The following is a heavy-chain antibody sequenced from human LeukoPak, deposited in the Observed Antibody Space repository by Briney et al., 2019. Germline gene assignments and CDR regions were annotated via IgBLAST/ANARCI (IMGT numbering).Heavy chain of an antibody. CDR3: AREGVRYFDWFPVRDAFDI. CDR1: GFTFSSYG. CDR2: LWYDGSNK. J-gene: IGHJ3*02. Sequence: GGSLRLSCAASGFTFSSYGMHWVRQAPGKGLEWVAVLWYDGSNKYYTDSVKGRFTISRDNSKNTLYLQMNSLRAEDTAVYYCAREGVRYFDWFPVRDAFDIWGQGTMVTVSS. D-gene: IGHD3-9*01. V-gene: IGHV3-33*01.